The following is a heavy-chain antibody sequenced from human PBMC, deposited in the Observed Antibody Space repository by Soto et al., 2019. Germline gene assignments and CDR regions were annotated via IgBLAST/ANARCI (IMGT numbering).Heavy chain of an antibody. CDR2: IYFTGST. CDR1: GGTLNSNAYY. Sequence: QVQLQESGPGLVKPSGTLSLTCSVSGGTLNSNAYYWTWLRQPPGKGLEWIGYIYFTGSTNYNPSLKSHVTIALDMSKNQFSLTLTSVSTSDTAVYYLARAHLVGYGHDPFDLWGQGTLVSVSS. D-gene: IGHD5-12*01. J-gene: IGHJ5*02. V-gene: IGHV4-61*08. CDR3: ARAHLVGYGHDPFDL.